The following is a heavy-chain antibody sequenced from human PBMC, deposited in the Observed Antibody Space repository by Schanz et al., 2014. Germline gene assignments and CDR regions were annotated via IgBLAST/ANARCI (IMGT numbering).Heavy chain of an antibody. CDR2: INSVGSNT. D-gene: IGHD4-17*01. CDR3: ARKMKLGVYGGKGHESHDN. J-gene: IGHJ3*02. V-gene: IGHV3-74*02. Sequence: EVHLLESGGGLVEPGGSLRLSCAASGFTFDKYAMHWVRQAPGKGLEWVARINSVGSNTDYADSVTGRFTISRDNAKNTLYLQMNALRAEDTAVYYCARKMKLGVYGGKGHESHDNWGQGTMVTVSS. CDR1: GFTFDKYA.